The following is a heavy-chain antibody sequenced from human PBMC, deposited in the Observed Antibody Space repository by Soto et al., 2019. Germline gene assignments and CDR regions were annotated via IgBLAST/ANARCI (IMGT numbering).Heavy chain of an antibody. J-gene: IGHJ6*03. CDR2: IYYSGST. CDR3: ARTYYDFWSGENLRYYYYMDV. V-gene: IGHV4-59*08. Sequence: SSETLSLTCTVSGGSISSYYWSWIRQPPGKGLEWIGYIYYSGSTNYNPSLKSRVTISVDTSKNQFSLKLSSVTAADTAVYYCARTYYDFWSGENLRYYYYMDVWGKGTTVTVSS. CDR1: GGSISSYY. D-gene: IGHD3-3*01.